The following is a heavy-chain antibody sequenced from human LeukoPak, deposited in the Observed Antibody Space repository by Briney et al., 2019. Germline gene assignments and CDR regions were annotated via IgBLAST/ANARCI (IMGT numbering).Heavy chain of an antibody. D-gene: IGHD3-9*01. Sequence: RGSLRLSCAASGFTFSSYEMNWVRQAPGKGLEWVSYFSSSGSTIYYADSVKGRYTISRDNAKNSLYLQMNSLRAEDTAVYYCAREYTYYDILTGYYDRVLDYWGQGTLVTVSS. CDR1: GFTFSSYE. CDR3: AREYTYYDILTGYYDRVLDY. J-gene: IGHJ4*02. V-gene: IGHV3-48*03. CDR2: FSSSGSTI.